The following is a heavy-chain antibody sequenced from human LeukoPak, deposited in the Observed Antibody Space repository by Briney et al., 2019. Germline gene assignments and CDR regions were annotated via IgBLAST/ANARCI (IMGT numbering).Heavy chain of an antibody. J-gene: IGHJ4*02. V-gene: IGHV3-48*03. CDR2: ISSSGSTI. CDR3: ARGPSGRQWFLDY. Sequence: PGGSLRLSCAASGFTFSSYEMNWVRQAPGKGLEWVSYISSSGSTIYYADSVKGRFTISRDNAKNSLYLQMNSLRAEDTAVYYCARGPSGRQWFLDYWARERWSPSPQ. CDR1: GFTFSSYE. D-gene: IGHD3-22*01.